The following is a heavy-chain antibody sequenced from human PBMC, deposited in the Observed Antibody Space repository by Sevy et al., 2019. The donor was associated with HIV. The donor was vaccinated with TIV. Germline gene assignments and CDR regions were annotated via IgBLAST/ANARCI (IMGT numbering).Heavy chain of an antibody. CDR3: ARDRSSGWRGSFYFDY. CDR2: IKQDGSEK. CDR1: GFTFSSYW. D-gene: IGHD6-19*01. V-gene: IGHV3-7*03. J-gene: IGHJ4*02. Sequence: GGYLRLSCAASGFTFSSYWMSWVRQAPGKGLEWVANIKQDGSEKYYVDSVKGRFTISRDNAKNSLYLQMNSLRAEDTAVYYCARDRSSGWRGSFYFDYWGQGTLVTVSS.